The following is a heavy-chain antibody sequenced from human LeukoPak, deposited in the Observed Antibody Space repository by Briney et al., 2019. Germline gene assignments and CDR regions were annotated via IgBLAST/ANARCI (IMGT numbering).Heavy chain of an antibody. CDR2: IIPIFGTA. Sequence: GASVKVSSKASGGTFSSYAISWVRQAPGQGLEWMGGIIPIFGTANYAQKFQGRVTITADESTSTAYMELSSLRSEDTAVYYCARDRGKYFDRLTPDRYWYFDLWGRGTLVTVSS. V-gene: IGHV1-69*13. D-gene: IGHD3-9*01. J-gene: IGHJ2*01. CDR3: ARDRGKYFDRLTPDRYWYFDL. CDR1: GGTFSSYA.